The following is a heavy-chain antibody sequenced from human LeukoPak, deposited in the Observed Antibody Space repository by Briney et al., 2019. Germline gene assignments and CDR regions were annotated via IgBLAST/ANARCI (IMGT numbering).Heavy chain of an antibody. CDR3: ARDYDWALDF. D-gene: IGHD3-9*01. J-gene: IGHJ4*02. V-gene: IGHV3-48*02. CDR2: INHNGEAI. CDR1: GFPFSSRV. Sequence: GGSLRLSCAASGFPFSSRVMSWVRQAPGKGLEWIAYINHNGEAIYYPEFVKGRFIISRDNAKNTLFLQMNDLRDEDTAVYYCARDYDWALDFWGQGTRVTVSS.